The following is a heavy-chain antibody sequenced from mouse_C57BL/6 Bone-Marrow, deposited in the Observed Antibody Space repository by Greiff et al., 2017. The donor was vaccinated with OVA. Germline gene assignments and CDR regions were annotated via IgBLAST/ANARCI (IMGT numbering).Heavy chain of an antibody. Sequence: VQLQQSGAELVMPGASVKLSCKASGYTFTSYWMHWVKQRPGQGLEWIGEIDPSDSYTNYNQKFKGKSTLTVDKSSSTAYMQLSSLTSEDSAVYDCARIHYSNYYFDYWGQGTTLTVSS. V-gene: IGHV1-69*01. J-gene: IGHJ2*01. CDR1: GYTFTSYW. CDR3: ARIHYSNYYFDY. CDR2: IDPSDSYT. D-gene: IGHD2-5*01.